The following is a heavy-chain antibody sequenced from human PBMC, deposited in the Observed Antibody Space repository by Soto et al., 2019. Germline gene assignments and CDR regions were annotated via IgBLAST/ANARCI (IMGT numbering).Heavy chain of an antibody. CDR2: IYYSGST. V-gene: IGHV4-59*08. CDR1: GGSISGYY. Sequence: SETLSLTCSVSGGSISGYYWSWIRQPPGKGLEWIGYIYYSGSTKYNPSLKSRVTISVDTSKNQFSLKLSSVTAADTAVYYCARTDFAERDGYNYFDYWGQGTLVTVSS. D-gene: IGHD5-12*01. CDR3: ARTDFAERDGYNYFDY. J-gene: IGHJ4*02.